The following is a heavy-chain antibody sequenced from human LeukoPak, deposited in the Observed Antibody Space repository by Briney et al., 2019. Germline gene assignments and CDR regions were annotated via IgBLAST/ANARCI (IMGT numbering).Heavy chain of an antibody. D-gene: IGHD3-22*01. CDR2: ISGSGTI. CDR1: GGSINSY. CDR3: ARVIGITMIVVAPLAFDI. V-gene: IGHV4-4*07. Sequence: SETLSLTCTVSGGSINSYWSWIRQPAGKGLEWIGRISGSGTITYNPALQSRLSISIDTSKNQFSLKLSSVTAADTAVYYCARVIGITMIVVAPLAFDIWGQGTMVTVSS. J-gene: IGHJ3*02.